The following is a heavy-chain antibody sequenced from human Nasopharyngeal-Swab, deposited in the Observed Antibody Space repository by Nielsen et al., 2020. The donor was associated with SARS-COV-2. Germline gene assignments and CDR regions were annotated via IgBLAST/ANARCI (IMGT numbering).Heavy chain of an antibody. CDR1: GFTVSGNY. CDR2: LYTDGNT. Sequence: GGSLRLSCAASGFTVSGNYMSWVRQTPEKGLEWVSDLYTDGNTFYADSVKDRFTISRDNLRNTLYLQMNGLRAEDTAVYYCARAPTPGGYYYFAWDVWGQGTTVAVSS. J-gene: IGHJ6*02. D-gene: IGHD2-15*01. CDR3: ARAPTPGGYYYFAWDV. V-gene: IGHV3-53*01.